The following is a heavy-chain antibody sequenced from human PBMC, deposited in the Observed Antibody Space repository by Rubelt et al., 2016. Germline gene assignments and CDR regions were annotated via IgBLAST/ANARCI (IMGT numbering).Heavy chain of an antibody. J-gene: IGHJ4*02. D-gene: IGHD1-26*01. CDR3: ARGWPIVGTTALDY. Sequence: QVHLVESGGGVVQPGRSLRLSCAASGFTFSSSAMHWVRQAPDKGREWLAVISYDGSNKYYADSVKGRFTISRDNSKNTMYMQMNSRRAEDTAVYYCARGWPIVGTTALDYWGQGTLVTVSS. CDR2: ISYDGSNK. V-gene: IGHV3-30*04. CDR1: GFTFSSSA.